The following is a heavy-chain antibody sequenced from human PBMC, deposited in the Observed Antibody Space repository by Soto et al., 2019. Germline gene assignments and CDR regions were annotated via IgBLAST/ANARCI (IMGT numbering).Heavy chain of an antibody. CDR2: ISGSGGNT. CDR1: GFTFSIYA. V-gene: IGHV3-23*01. CDR3: AKEPSRRGGCFGY. Sequence: EVQLLESGGGLVQPGGSLRLSCAASGFTFSIYAMSWVRQAPGKGLEWVSAISGSGGNTYYADSVKGRFTISRDNSKNTLYLQMNSLRAEDTAVYYCAKEPSRRGGCFGYWGQGTLVTVSS. D-gene: IGHD6-19*01. J-gene: IGHJ4*02.